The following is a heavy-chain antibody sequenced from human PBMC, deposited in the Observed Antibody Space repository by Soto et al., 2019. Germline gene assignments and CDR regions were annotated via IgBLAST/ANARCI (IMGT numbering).Heavy chain of an antibody. CDR3: AREYSLAVLAPGY. V-gene: IGHV3-30-3*01. CDR2: ISYDGSNK. J-gene: IGHJ4*02. Sequence: QVQLVESGGGVVQPGRSLRLSCAASGFTFSSYAVHWVRQAPGKGLEWVAVISYDGSNKYYADSVKGRFTVSRDNSKNTLYLQISSLRAEDTAVYYCAREYSLAVLAPGYWGQGTLVTVSS. D-gene: IGHD2-8*02. CDR1: GFTFSSYA.